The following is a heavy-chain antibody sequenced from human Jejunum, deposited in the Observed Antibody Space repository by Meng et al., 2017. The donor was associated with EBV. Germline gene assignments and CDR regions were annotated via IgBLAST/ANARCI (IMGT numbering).Heavy chain of an antibody. CDR3: VRGGDYCLVY. Sequence: QGQLQGAGQGLVKPSGTLSLTCAALGDSIDSRNWWSWVRQSPERGLEWIGEIYYSGSTNYNPSLKSRVTILVDRSENHFSLHLSSVTAADTAVYYCVRGGDYCLVYWGQGTLVTVSS. V-gene: IGHV4-4*02. D-gene: IGHD2-21*02. J-gene: IGHJ4*02. CDR1: GDSIDSRNW. CDR2: IYYSGST.